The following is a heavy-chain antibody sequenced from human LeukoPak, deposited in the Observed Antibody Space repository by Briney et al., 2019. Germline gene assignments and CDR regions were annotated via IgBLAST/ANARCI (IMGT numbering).Heavy chain of an antibody. J-gene: IGHJ4*02. CDR1: GYTFTGYY. Sequence: WDSVKLSCNASGYTFTGYYMHWIRQPPGQGLEWMGWINANSGGTNYAQTSQRSSTMTKDTSISTAYMWLSRRRSDDTAVECCAGRLFHGISGTLWYWGQGTLVTVSS. D-gene: IGHD3-10*01. CDR3: AGRLFHGISGTLWY. V-gene: IGHV1-2*02. CDR2: INANSGGT.